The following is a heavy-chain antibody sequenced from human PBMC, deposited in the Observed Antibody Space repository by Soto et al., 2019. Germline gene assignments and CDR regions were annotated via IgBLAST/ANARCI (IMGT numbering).Heavy chain of an antibody. CDR1: GFTFSSYG. D-gene: IGHD6-6*01. CDR2: IWSDGSDK. CDR3: ARVHYSSSFSYMDV. V-gene: IGHV3-33*01. J-gene: IGHJ6*03. Sequence: GGSLRLSCAASGFTFSSYGMHWVRQAPGKGLEWVAVIWSDGSDKYYGDSVKGRFTISRDNSKNTLYLQMNSLRAEDTAVYYCARVHYSSSFSYMDVWGEGTTVTVSS.